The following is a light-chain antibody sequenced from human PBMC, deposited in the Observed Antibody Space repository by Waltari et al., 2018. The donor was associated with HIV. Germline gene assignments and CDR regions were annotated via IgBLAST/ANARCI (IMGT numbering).Light chain of an antibody. V-gene: IGLV2-23*02. CDR2: DVS. J-gene: IGLJ3*02. CDR1: RSDVGGYNY. Sequence: QSALTQPASVSGSPGQSLTISCTGTRSDVGGYNYVSWYQQHPGKAPQLMIYDVSKRPSGVSNRFSGSKSGNTASLTISGLQAEDEADYYCCSYAGSSTLVFGGGTKLTVL. CDR3: CSYAGSSTLV.